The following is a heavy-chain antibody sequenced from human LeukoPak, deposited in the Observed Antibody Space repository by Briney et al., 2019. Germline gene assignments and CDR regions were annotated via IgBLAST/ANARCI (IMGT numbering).Heavy chain of an antibody. CDR3: ARAGYYDIRAHNWFDP. V-gene: IGHV3-74*01. J-gene: IGHJ5*02. CDR1: GFTSSIYW. CDR2: INSDGRST. Sequence: RRSRRLSWAASGFTSSIYWTGWVRHAPGKGMVWVSRINSDGRSTSYADSVKGRFTLSRDTAKNTLYLQMTRLRAEEPAVNYFARAGYYDIRAHNWFDPWGEGTLVTVSS. D-gene: IGHD3-22*01.